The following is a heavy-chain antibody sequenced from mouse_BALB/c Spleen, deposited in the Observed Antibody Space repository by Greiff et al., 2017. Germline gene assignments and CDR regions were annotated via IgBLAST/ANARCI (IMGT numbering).Heavy chain of an antibody. V-gene: IGHV2-6-4*01. Sequence: QVQLKESGPGLVAPSQSLSITCTVSGFSLSRYSVHWVRQPPGKGLEWLGMIWGGGSTDYNSALKSRLSISKDNSKSQVFLKMNSLQTDDTAMYYCASVYYVSHLVAYWGQGTLVTVSA. J-gene: IGHJ3*01. CDR3: ASVYYVSHLVAY. CDR2: IWGGGST. CDR1: GFSLSRYS. D-gene: IGHD2-1*01.